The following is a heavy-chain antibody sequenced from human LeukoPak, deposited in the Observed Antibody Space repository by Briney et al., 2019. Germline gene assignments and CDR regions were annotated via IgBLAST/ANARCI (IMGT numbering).Heavy chain of an antibody. J-gene: IGHJ4*02. D-gene: IGHD6-19*01. CDR1: GFTFSSYA. CDR3: AKTPHGYSSGLNYFDY. V-gene: IGHV3-23*01. Sequence: GGSLGLSCAASGFTFSSYAINWVRQAPGTGLEWVSAISGSGDSTFYADSVKGRFTISRDNSKNTLYLQMNSLRAEDTAVYYCAKTPHGYSSGLNYFDYWGQGTLVTVSS. CDR2: ISGSGDST.